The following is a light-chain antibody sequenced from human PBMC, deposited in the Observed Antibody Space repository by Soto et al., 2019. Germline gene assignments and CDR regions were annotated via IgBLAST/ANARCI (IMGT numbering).Light chain of an antibody. CDR3: QQYDTYST. J-gene: IGKJ1*01. CDR2: KAS. CDR1: QSINYW. V-gene: IGKV1-5*03. Sequence: DIQVTQSPSTLPASVGDRVTIACRASQSINYWLAWYQQKPGKAPKLLIYKASSLESGVPSRFSGSGYGTEFTLTISSLQPDDFATYYCQQYDTYSTFGQGTKVEIK.